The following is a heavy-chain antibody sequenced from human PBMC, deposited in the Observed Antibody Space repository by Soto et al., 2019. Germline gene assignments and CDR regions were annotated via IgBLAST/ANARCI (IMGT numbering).Heavy chain of an antibody. D-gene: IGHD3-10*01. CDR3: ARDSPLVLGGSGSYYPLRKSMDV. J-gene: IGHJ6*02. CDR1: GFTFSSYG. V-gene: IGHV3-33*01. Sequence: QVQLVESGGGVVQPGRSLRLSCAASGFTFSSYGMHWVRQAPGKGLEWVAVIWYDGSNKYYADSVKGRFTISRDNSKNTLYLQMNSLRAEDTAVYYCARDSPLVLGGSGSYYPLRKSMDVWGQGTTVTVSS. CDR2: IWYDGSNK.